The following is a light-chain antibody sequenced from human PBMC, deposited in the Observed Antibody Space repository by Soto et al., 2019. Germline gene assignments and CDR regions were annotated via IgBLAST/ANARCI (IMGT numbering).Light chain of an antibody. Sequence: EILMTQSPATLSVSPGERATLSSRASQSVSSNLAWYQQKPGQAPRLLIFGASTRATGLPARFSGSGSGTEFTLTISNLQSEDFALYYCQQYNNWPPAFGQGTTVEVK. CDR3: QQYNNWPPA. CDR1: QSVSSN. J-gene: IGKJ1*01. CDR2: GAS. V-gene: IGKV3-15*01.